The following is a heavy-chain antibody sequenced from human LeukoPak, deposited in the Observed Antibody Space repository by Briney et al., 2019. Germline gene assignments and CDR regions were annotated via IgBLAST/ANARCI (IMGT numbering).Heavy chain of an antibody. CDR1: EDTFSVYY. Sequence: ASVKVSCKASEDTFSVYYMHWVRQAPGQGLEWMGWINPSSGGTNYAQKFQGRVTMTRDTSISTAYMELSRLRFDDTAVYYCASGSSYDSSGRGFDYWGQGTLVTVSS. CDR2: INPSSGGT. D-gene: IGHD3-22*01. V-gene: IGHV1-2*02. CDR3: ASGSSYDSSGRGFDY. J-gene: IGHJ4*02.